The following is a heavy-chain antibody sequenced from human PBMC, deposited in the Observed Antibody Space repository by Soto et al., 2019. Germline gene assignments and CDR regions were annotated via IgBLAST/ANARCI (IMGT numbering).Heavy chain of an antibody. Sequence: GASVKVSCKASGYTFTGYYMHWVRQAPGQGLEWMGWINPNSGGTNYAQEFQGWVTMTRDTSISTAYMELSRLRSDDTAVYYCARVHGSGTPHRWFDPWGQGTLVTVSS. V-gene: IGHV1-2*04. CDR1: GYTFTGYY. J-gene: IGHJ5*02. CDR2: INPNSGGT. D-gene: IGHD3-10*01. CDR3: ARVHGSGTPHRWFDP.